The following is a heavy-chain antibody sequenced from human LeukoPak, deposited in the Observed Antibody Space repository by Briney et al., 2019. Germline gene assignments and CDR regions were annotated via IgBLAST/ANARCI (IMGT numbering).Heavy chain of an antibody. CDR2: IIPIFGTA. V-gene: IGHV1-69*13. CDR1: GGTFSSYA. CDR3: AREDTAMVLVDY. Sequence: SVKVSCKASGGTFSSYAISWVRQTPGQGLEWMGGIIPIFGTANYAQKFQGRVTITADESTSTAYMGLGSLRSEDTAVYHCAREDTAMVLVDYWGEGTLVTVSS. D-gene: IGHD5-18*01. J-gene: IGHJ4*02.